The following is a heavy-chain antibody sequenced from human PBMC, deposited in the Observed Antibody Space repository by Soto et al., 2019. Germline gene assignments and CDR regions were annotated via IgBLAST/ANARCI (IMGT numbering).Heavy chain of an antibody. V-gene: IGHV4-39*01. CDR2: IYYSGST. D-gene: IGHD6-13*01. CDR3: ARRPGSSWHYFDD. J-gene: IGHJ4*02. CDR1: GGSIGSSSYY. Sequence: QLQLQESGPGLVRPSETLSLTCTVSGGSIGSSSYYWGWIRQPPGKGLEWIGSIYYSGSTYYNPSLKSRVTMSVDTSKTQFSLRLTSVTAADMAVYYCARRPGSSWHYFDDWGQGILVTVSS.